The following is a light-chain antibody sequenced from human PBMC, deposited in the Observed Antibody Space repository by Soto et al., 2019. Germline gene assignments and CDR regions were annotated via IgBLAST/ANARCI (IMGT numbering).Light chain of an antibody. Sequence: EVVMTQSPAALSVSPGERATLSCRASQSINSNLAWYQQKPGQAPWLLVYGASTMATGIPARFSGTGSGTEFTLTISSLQSEDFAVYYCQQYNTWPGWTFGQGTKVEIK. J-gene: IGKJ1*01. CDR1: QSINSN. CDR3: QQYNTWPGWT. CDR2: GAS. V-gene: IGKV3-15*01.